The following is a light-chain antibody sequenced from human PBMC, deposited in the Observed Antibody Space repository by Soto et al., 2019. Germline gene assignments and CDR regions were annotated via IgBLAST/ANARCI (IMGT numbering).Light chain of an antibody. CDR1: SGSIASNF. CDR2: EDN. J-gene: IGLJ3*02. Sequence: NFMLTQPHSVSESPGKTVTISCTRSSGSIASNFVQWYQQRPGSAPTTVIYEDNQRPSGVPDRFSVSIDSSSNSASLTISGLKTEDEADYYCQSYDSTSWVFGGGTKVTVL. CDR3: QSYDSTSWV. V-gene: IGLV6-57*04.